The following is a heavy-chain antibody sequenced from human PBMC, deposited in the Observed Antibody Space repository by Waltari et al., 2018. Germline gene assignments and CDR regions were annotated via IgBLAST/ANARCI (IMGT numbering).Heavy chain of an antibody. D-gene: IGHD2-15*01. Sequence: QVQLQQWGAGLLKPSETLSLTCAVYGGSFSGYSWSWIRQPPGKGLEWIGEINHSGSTNYNPSLKSRVTISVDTSKNQFSLKLSSVTAADTAVYYCARAEVVVAARDFDYWGQGTLVTVSS. V-gene: IGHV4-34*01. CDR3: ARAEVVVAARDFDY. CDR1: GGSFSGYS. J-gene: IGHJ4*02. CDR2: INHSGST.